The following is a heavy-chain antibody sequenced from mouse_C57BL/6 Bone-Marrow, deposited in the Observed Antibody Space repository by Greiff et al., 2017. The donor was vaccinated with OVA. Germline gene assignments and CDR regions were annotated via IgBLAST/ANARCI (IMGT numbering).Heavy chain of an antibody. CDR3: ARDTTPYYYAMDY. V-gene: IGHV1-53*01. CDR1: GYTFTSYW. CDR2: INPSNGGT. J-gene: IGHJ4*01. Sequence: QVQLQQPGTELVKPGASVKLSCKASGYTFTSYWMHWLKQRPGQGLEWIGNINPSNGGTNYNEKFKSKATLTVDKSSSTAYMQLSSLTSEDSAVYYGARDTTPYYYAMDYWGQGTSVTVSS. D-gene: IGHD1-1*01.